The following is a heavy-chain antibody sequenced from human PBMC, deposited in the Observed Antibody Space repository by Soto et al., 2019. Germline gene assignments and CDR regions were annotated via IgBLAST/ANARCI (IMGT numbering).Heavy chain of an antibody. CDR1: GYTFTSYY. CDR2: INPSGGST. CDR3: ARATYYYGSGSYFPNDYYYYGMDV. V-gene: IGHV1-46*03. J-gene: IGHJ6*02. D-gene: IGHD3-10*01. Sequence: ASVKVSCKASGYTFTSYYMHWVRQAPGQGLEWMGIINPSGGSTSYAQKFQGRVTMTRDTSTSTVYMELSSLRSEDTAVYYCARATYYYGSGSYFPNDYYYYGMDVWG.